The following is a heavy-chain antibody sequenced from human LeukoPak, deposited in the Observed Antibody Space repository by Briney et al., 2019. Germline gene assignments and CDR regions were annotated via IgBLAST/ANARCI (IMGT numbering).Heavy chain of an antibody. CDR1: GYTFTDDY. V-gene: IGHV1-2*02. D-gene: IGHD1-26*01. Sequence: GASVKVSCKTSGYTFTDDYIHWVRQTPGQGLEWMGWIVPNSGGTKYAQKFQGRVTMTRDTSISTAYMELSRLRYDDTAVYYCATLGATSFDYWGQGALVTVSS. J-gene: IGHJ4*02. CDR3: ATLGATSFDY. CDR2: IVPNSGGT.